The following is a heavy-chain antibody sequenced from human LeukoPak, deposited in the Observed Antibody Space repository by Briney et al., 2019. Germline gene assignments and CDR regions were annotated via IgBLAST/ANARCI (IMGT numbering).Heavy chain of an antibody. J-gene: IGHJ4*02. CDR2: INWNSGSK. V-gene: IGHV3-9*01. D-gene: IGHD3-22*01. CDR3: TKDFSSGYYYFDF. CDR1: GFTFDDYA. Sequence: GGSLRPSCAASGFTFDDYAIHWVRQGPGKGLEWVSGINWNSGSKHYADSVKGRFTISRDNAKNSLYLQMNSLKPEDTALYYCTKDFSSGYYYFDFWGQGTLVTVSS.